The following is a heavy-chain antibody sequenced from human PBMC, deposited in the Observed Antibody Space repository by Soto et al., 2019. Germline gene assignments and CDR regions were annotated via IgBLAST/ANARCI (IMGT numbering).Heavy chain of an antibody. CDR2: IYTSGST. V-gene: IGHV4-4*07. J-gene: IGHJ4*02. CDR3: ARAGPYYDSSGYSVLGPFDY. CDR1: GGSISSYY. D-gene: IGHD3-22*01. Sequence: PSETLSLTCTVSGGSISSYYWSWIRQPAGKGLEWIGRIYTSGSTNYNPSLKSRVTMSVDTSKNQFSLKLSSVTAADTAVYYCARAGPYYDSSGYSVLGPFDYWGQGTQVTVSS.